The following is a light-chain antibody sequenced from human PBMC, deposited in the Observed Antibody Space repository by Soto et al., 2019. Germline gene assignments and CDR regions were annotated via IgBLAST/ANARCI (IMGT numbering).Light chain of an antibody. Sequence: QSALTQPASVSGSPGQSITISCTGTSSDVGGYNFVSWYQQHPGKAPKLMIYEVNKRPSGVSNRFSGSKSANTASLTISGLQAEAEADYYCSSYTSSNTLVFGGGTKLTVL. V-gene: IGLV2-14*01. CDR2: EVN. CDR1: SSDVGGYNF. CDR3: SSYTSSNTLV. J-gene: IGLJ3*02.